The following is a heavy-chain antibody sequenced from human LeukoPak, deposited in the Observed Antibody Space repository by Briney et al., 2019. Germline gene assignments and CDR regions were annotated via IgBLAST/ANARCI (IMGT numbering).Heavy chain of an antibody. Sequence: GGSLRLSCAASGFTFSSYAMSWVRQAPGKGLEWVSAISGSGGSTYYADSVKGRFTISRDNSKNTLYLQMNSLGAEDTAVYYCAKYDYVWGSPDYWGQGTLVTVSS. CDR3: AKYDYVWGSPDY. J-gene: IGHJ4*02. CDR2: ISGSGGST. CDR1: GFTFSSYA. D-gene: IGHD3-16*01. V-gene: IGHV3-23*01.